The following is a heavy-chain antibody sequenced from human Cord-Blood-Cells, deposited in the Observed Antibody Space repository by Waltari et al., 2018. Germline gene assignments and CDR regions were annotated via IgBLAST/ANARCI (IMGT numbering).Heavy chain of an antibody. CDR2: ISRSSSYI. CDR1: GFTFSSYS. CDR3: AREEVGAHDAFDI. D-gene: IGHD1-26*01. J-gene: IGHJ3*02. V-gene: IGHV3-21*01. Sequence: EVQLVESGGGLVKPGGSLRLSCAASGFTFSSYSMNWVRQAPGKGLEWGSSISRSSSYIYDADSVKGRFTISRDNAKNSLYLQMNSLRAEDTAVYYCAREEVGAHDAFDIWGQGTMVTDSS.